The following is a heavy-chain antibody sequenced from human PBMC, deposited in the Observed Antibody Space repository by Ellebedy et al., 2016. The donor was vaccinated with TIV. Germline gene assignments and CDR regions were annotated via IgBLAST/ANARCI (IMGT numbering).Heavy chain of an antibody. J-gene: IGHJ4*02. Sequence: MPSETLSLTCTVSGGSISNSSYYWGWIRQPPGKGLEWIGSIYYTGSTHYNPSLKSRVTMSVDTSKNQFSLKLSSVTVADGAVYYCVRGLGIARYWGQGTLVTVSS. V-gene: IGHV4-39*07. CDR3: VRGLGIARY. CDR1: GGSISNSSYY. D-gene: IGHD6-13*01. CDR2: IYYTGST.